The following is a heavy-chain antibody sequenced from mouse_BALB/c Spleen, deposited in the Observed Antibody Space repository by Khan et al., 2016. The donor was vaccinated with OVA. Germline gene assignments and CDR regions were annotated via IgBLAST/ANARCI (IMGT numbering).Heavy chain of an antibody. CDR1: GYTFTNAG. Sequence: QIQLVQSGPELKKPGETVRISCKASGYTFTNAGIQWVQKMPGKGLKWIGWINTHSGVPKYAEDFKGRFAFSLEISVNTAYLQITNLKNEDTATYCSARGVAANYRYDGYAMEYWGQGTSVTVSS. V-gene: IGHV9-4*02. CDR3: ARGVAANYRYDGYAMEY. D-gene: IGHD2-12*01. J-gene: IGHJ4*01. CDR2: INTHSGVP.